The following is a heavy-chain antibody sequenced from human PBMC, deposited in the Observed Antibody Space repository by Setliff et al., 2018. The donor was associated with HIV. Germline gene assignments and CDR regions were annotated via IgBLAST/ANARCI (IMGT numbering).Heavy chain of an antibody. CDR3: VRDGGSTSWNFLYYYGMDV. D-gene: IGHD2-2*01. CDR1: GFTLSSFW. J-gene: IGHJ6*02. CDR2: IKQDGSEK. V-gene: IGHV3-7*01. Sequence: GGSLRLSCAASGFTLSSFWMSWVRQAPGKGLEWVANIKQDGSEKYYVDSVKGRFTISRDNAKNSLYLQMNSLRAEDTAVYHCVRDGGSTSWNFLYYYGMDVWGQGTTVTVSS.